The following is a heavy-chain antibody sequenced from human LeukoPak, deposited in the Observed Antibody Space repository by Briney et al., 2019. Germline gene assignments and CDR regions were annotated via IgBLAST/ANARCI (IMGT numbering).Heavy chain of an antibody. J-gene: IGHJ6*02. CDR1: GFIFSTCS. Sequence: PGGSLRLSCAASGFIFSTCSMTWVRQVPGRGPEWVANVNRDGSETYYLDSVKGRFTISKDNAKNSLYLQMNSLRAEDTALYHCARNNGMDVWGQGTTVIVSS. V-gene: IGHV3-7*03. CDR3: ARNNGMDV. CDR2: VNRDGSET.